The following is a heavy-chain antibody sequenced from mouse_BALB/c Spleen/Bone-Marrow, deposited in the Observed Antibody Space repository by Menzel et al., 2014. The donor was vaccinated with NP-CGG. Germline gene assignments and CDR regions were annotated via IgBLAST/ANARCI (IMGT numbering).Heavy chain of an antibody. CDR2: IYPGGGYT. J-gene: IGHJ2*01. D-gene: IGHD3-3*01. CDR1: GYTFTNXW. V-gene: IGHV1-63*02. CDR3: ARGHYFDY. Sequence: QVQLKESGAELVRPGTSVKMSCKAAGYTFTNXWXGWVXQRPGHGLEWIGDIYPGGGYTNYNEKFKGKATLTADTSSSTAYMQLGSLTSEDSAIYYCARGHYFDYWGQGTTLTVSS.